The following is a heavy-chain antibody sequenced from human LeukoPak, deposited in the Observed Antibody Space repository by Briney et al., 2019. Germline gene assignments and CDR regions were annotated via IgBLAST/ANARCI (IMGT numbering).Heavy chain of an antibody. J-gene: IGHJ4*02. Sequence: ASVKVSCKASGYTFTGYYMHWVRQAPGQGLEWMGWMNPNSGNTGFAQKFQDRVSMTRDTSINTAYMELTSLRSGDTAVYYCARATPGGLHGYSFDYWGQGTVVTVYS. V-gene: IGHV1-8*02. CDR2: MNPNSGNT. CDR3: ARATPGGLHGYSFDY. D-gene: IGHD5-24*01. CDR1: GYTFTGYY.